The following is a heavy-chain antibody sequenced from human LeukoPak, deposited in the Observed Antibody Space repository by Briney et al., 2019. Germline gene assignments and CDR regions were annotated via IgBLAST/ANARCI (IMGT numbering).Heavy chain of an antibody. V-gene: IGHV4-31*03. J-gene: IGHJ2*01. Sequence: SETLSLTCTVSGGSISSGGYYWSWIRQHPGKGLEWIGYIYYSGSTYYNPSLKSRVTISVDTSKNQFSLKLSSVTAADTAVYCCARDPSSSWAWYFDLWGRGTLVTVSS. CDR3: ARDPSSSWAWYFDL. CDR1: GGSISSGGYY. CDR2: IYYSGST. D-gene: IGHD6-13*01.